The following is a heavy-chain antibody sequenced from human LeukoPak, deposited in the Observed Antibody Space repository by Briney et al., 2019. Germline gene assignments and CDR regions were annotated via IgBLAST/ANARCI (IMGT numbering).Heavy chain of an antibody. V-gene: IGHV1-3*01. J-gene: IGHJ3*02. CDR2: INAGNGNT. CDR1: GYTFTSYA. Sequence: ASVKVSCKASGYTFTSYAMHWVRQAPGQRLEWMGWINAGNGNTKYSQKFQGRVTITRDTSASTAYMELSSLRSEDTAVYYCARQRFITMVRARGAFDIWGQGTMVTVSS. D-gene: IGHD3-10*01. CDR3: ARQRFITMVRARGAFDI.